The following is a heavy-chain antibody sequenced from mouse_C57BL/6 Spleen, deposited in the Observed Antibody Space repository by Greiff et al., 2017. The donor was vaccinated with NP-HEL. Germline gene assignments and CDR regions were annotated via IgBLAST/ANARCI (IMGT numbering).Heavy chain of an antibody. CDR3: AIEDGDLVWFAD. V-gene: IGHV1-4*01. D-gene: IGHD2-13*01. CDR1: GYTFTSYS. J-gene: IGHJ3*01. Sequence: QVQLQQSGAELVRPGASVKLSCKASGYTFTSYSMHWVKQRPGQGLEWIGYINPSSGDSKYNQKFKDKATLTVDKSSSTAYMQLSSLTSEDSAVYYSAIEDGDLVWFADWGQGTLVTVSA. CDR2: INPSSGDS.